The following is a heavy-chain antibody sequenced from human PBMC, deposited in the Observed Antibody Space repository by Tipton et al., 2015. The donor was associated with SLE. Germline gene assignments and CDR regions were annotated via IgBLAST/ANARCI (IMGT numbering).Heavy chain of an antibody. CDR2: ISAYNGNT. J-gene: IGHJ4*02. CDR1: GYTFTRYG. V-gene: IGHV1-18*01. CDR3: ARDTSAAPSADYFDS. D-gene: IGHD6-13*01. Sequence: QLVQSGPEVKKPGASVKVSCKASGYTFTRYGISWVRQAPGQGLEWMGWISAYNGNTNYAQKLQGRVTMTTDTSTSTAYMDLRSLTSDDTAVYYCARDTSAAPSADYFDSWGQGTLVTVSS.